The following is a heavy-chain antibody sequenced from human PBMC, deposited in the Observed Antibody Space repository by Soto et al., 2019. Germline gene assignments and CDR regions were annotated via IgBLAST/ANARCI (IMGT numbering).Heavy chain of an antibody. V-gene: IGHV1-69*02. D-gene: IGHD1-7*01. J-gene: IGHJ4*02. CDR1: GGTFSSYP. CDR2: IIPILDIT. Sequence: GASVRVSCKASGGTFSSYPISWVRQAPGQGLEWMGRIIPILDITDYAQRFQGRVTITADKSTSTAYMELSSLSSDDTAVYYCARPTSTGTTSGYYFDYWGQGTLVTVSS. CDR3: ARPTSTGTTSGYYFDY.